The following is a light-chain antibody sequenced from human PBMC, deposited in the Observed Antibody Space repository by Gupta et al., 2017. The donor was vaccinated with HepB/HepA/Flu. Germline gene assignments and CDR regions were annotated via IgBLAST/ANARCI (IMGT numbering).Light chain of an antibody. CDR3: QSYDNNNRV. Sequence: FMLTQPHSVSESPGETVTISCTGSSGSIARNYVQWLQQRPGSAPTTVIYEDKQRPSGVPNRFSGSVDSSSTSATLTISGLKTEDEDDYYCQSYDNNNRVFGGGTKLTVL. CDR2: EDK. V-gene: IGLV6-57*02. CDR1: SGSIARNY. J-gene: IGLJ3*02.